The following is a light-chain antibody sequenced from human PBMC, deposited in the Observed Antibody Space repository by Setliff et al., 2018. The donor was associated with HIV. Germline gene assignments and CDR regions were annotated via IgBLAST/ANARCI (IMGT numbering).Light chain of an antibody. CDR3: CSYTSSTTYV. CDR1: RSDIGTYGL. V-gene: IGLV2-23*02. Sequence: QSVLTQPASVSGSPGQSSTISCTGTRSDIGTYGLVSWYRQYPGKAPKLIIYEVNRRPAGVSDRLSGSKSGNTASLTISGLRAEDEATYYCCSYTSSTTYVFGTGTKVTV. CDR2: EVN. J-gene: IGLJ1*01.